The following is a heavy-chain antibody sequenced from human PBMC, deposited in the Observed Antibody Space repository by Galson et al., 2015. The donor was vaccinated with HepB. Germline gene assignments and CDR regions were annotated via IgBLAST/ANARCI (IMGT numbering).Heavy chain of an antibody. J-gene: IGHJ4*02. Sequence: SVKVSCKASGGTFSRYTISWVRQAPGQGLEWMGGIIPIFGTANYAQKFQGRVTITADESTSTAYMELSSLRSEDTAVYYCARGNQLLLGYFDYWGQGTLVTVSS. V-gene: IGHV1-69*13. CDR3: ARGNQLLLGYFDY. CDR1: GGTFSRYT. D-gene: IGHD2-2*01. CDR2: IIPIFGTA.